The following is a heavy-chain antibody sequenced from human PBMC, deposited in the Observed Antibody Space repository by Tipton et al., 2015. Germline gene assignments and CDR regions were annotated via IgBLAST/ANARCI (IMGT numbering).Heavy chain of an antibody. D-gene: IGHD2-15*01. CDR3: AREISYCSGCYSVSFDF. CDR1: RDSVSSNSAA. Sequence: VKPSQTLSLTCAISRDSVSSNSAAWNWIRQSPSRGLEWLGRTYYRSKWSHDYAVSVKSRMTIKPETSTNQFSLQLNSVTLEDTAVYYCAREISYCSGCYSVSFDFWGHGTLVTVSS. CDR2: TYYRSKWSH. J-gene: IGHJ4*01. V-gene: IGHV6-1*01.